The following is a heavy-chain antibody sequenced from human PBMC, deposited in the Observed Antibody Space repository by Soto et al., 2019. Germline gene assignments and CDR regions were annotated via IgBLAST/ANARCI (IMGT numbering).Heavy chain of an antibody. J-gene: IGHJ6*02. CDR3: ARGPLRYSVYYDGMDV. D-gene: IGHD3-9*01. Sequence: QVQLVQSGAEVKKPGSSVKVSCKASGGTFSSYTISWVRQAPGQGLEWMGRIIPILGIANYAQKFQGRVTITXXNXTXXAYMELSSLRSEDTAVYYCARGPLRYSVYYDGMDVWGQGTTVTVSS. CDR2: IIPILGIA. CDR1: GGTFSSYT. V-gene: IGHV1-69*02.